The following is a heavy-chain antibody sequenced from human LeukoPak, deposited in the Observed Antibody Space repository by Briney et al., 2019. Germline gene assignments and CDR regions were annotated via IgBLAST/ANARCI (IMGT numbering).Heavy chain of an antibody. CDR2: TYYSSKWYY. CDR3: ARGYDILTGYDNFYYYGMDV. V-gene: IGHV6-1*01. Sequence: SQTLSLTCAISGDSVSSNSAAWNWIRQASSRGLEWLGRTYYSSKWYYDYAVSVKGRISINPDTSKNQFSLQLNSVSPVDTAVYYCARGYDILTGYDNFYYYGMDVWGKGTTVTVSS. CDR1: GDSVSSNSAA. D-gene: IGHD3-9*01. J-gene: IGHJ6*04.